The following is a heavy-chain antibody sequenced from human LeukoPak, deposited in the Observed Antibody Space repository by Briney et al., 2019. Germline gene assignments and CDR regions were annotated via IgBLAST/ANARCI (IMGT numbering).Heavy chain of an antibody. J-gene: IGHJ4*02. V-gene: IGHV1-2*02. D-gene: IGHD4-17*01. Sequence: ASVKVSCKASGYTFSGYYVHWVRQAPGQGLEWMGWIKPNSGETSYAQKFQGRVTTTRDTSIYTAYMELSRLQSDDTAAYYCARGSPNYGYLFVYWGQGTLVTVSS. CDR2: IKPNSGET. CDR1: GYTFSGYY. CDR3: ARGSPNYGYLFVY.